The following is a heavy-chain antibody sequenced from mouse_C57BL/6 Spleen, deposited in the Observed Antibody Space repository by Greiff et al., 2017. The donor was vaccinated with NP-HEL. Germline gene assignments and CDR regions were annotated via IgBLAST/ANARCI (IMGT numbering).Heavy chain of an antibody. CDR2: IDPEDGET. CDR3: ARGPITTVVASYFDV. CDR1: GFNIKDYY. Sequence: VQLQQSGAELVKPGASVKLSCTASGFNIKDYYMHWVKQRTEQGLEWIGRIDPEDGETKYAPKFQGKATITADTSSNTAYMQPSSLTSEDTAVYYCARGPITTVVASYFDVWGTGTTVTVSS. D-gene: IGHD1-1*01. V-gene: IGHV14-2*01. J-gene: IGHJ1*03.